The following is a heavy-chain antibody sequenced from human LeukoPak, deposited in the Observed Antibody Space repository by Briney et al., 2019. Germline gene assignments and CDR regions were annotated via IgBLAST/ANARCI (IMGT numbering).Heavy chain of an antibody. D-gene: IGHD1-26*01. Sequence: PSETLSLTCTVSGGSISSYYWSWIRQPPGKGLEWIGYIYYSGSTNYNPSLKSRVTISVDTSKNPFSLKLSSATAADTAVYYCARTTGASYSIDYWGQGPLVTVSS. V-gene: IGHV4-59*01. J-gene: IGHJ4*02. CDR1: GGSISSYY. CDR3: ARTTGASYSIDY. CDR2: IYYSGST.